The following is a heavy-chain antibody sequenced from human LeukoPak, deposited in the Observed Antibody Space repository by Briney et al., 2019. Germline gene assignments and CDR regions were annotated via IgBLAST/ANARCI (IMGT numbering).Heavy chain of an antibody. Sequence: SQTLSLTCTVSGGSVSSGHYYWSWIRQHPGKGLEWIGYIYSSGTTYYNPSLKSRLTISVDTSKNQFSLKLSSVTAADTAVYYCARAAQNWNNAPYFDFWGQETLVTVSS. CDR2: IYSSGTT. CDR1: GGSVSSGHYY. CDR3: ARAAQNWNNAPYFDF. D-gene: IGHD1/OR15-1a*01. V-gene: IGHV4-31*03. J-gene: IGHJ4*02.